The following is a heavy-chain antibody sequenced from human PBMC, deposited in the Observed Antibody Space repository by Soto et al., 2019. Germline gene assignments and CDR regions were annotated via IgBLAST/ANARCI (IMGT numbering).Heavy chain of an antibody. V-gene: IGHV3-23*01. CDR1: GFPFSSYA. J-gene: IGHJ3*02. CDR3: AKGGYYSLFDI. D-gene: IGHD3-16*01. CDR2: ISCSGGRT. Sequence: GGYLRLSCVASGFPFSSYAMSWVRQTPGKGLEWVSGISCSGGRTYYADSVKGRFTISRDNSNNTLSLQMHILRVEDTAVYFCAKGGYYSLFDIWGQGTVVTVSS.